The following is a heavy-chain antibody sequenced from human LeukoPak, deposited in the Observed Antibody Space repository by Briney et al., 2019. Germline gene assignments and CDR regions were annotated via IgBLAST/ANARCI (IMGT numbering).Heavy chain of an antibody. CDR3: ARGEIDRWIQGPLHDY. D-gene: IGHD5-24*01. Sequence: ASVKVSCKASGYTFTGYYMHWVRQAPGQGLEWMGWINPNSGGTNYAQQLQGSVTMTRDTYISTDYMELSRLRSDDTAVYYCARGEIDRWIQGPLHDYWGQGTLVTVSS. J-gene: IGHJ4*02. V-gene: IGHV1-2*02. CDR1: GYTFTGYY. CDR2: INPNSGGT.